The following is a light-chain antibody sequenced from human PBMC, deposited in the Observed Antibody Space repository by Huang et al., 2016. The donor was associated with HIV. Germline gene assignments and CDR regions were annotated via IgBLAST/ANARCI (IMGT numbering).Light chain of an antibody. V-gene: IGKV1-39*01. CDR2: ATS. CDR1: QSLSSY. J-gene: IGKJ3*01. Sequence: DIQMTQSPSSLSASVGDRVTITCRACQSLSSYLNWYQQKPGKAPKLLIYATSSLQSGVPSRFSGSGSGTDFTLTISSLQPEDFATYYCQQSYSTPFTFGPGTKVDIK. CDR3: QQSYSTPFT.